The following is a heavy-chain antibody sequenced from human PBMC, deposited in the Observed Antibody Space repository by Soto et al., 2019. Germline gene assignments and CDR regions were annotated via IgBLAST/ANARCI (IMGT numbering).Heavy chain of an antibody. D-gene: IGHD2-2*01. Sequence: GGSLRLSCAASGFTFSSYAMSWVRQAPGKGLEWVSAISGSGGSTYYADSVKGRFTISRDNSKNTLYLQMNSLRAEDTAVYYCAKERPYCSSTSCHYYYYGMDVWGQGTTVTVSS. CDR3: AKERPYCSSTSCHYYYYGMDV. J-gene: IGHJ6*02. CDR2: ISGSGGST. V-gene: IGHV3-23*01. CDR1: GFTFSSYA.